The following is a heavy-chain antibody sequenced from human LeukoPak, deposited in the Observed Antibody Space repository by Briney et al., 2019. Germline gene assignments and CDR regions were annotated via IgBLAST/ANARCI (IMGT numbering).Heavy chain of an antibody. CDR2: IYASGST. V-gene: IGHV4-61*02. D-gene: IGHD6-6*01. CDR1: GGSIITGGYY. J-gene: IGHJ6*03. Sequence: SETLSLTCTVSGGSIITGGYYWSWIRQAAGKRLEWIGRIYASGSTNYNPSLKSRVTISVDRSKNQFSLNLSSVTAADTAVYYCARDVRYSSSYYYYHYMDVWGKGTTVTVSS. CDR3: ARDVRYSSSYYYYHYMDV.